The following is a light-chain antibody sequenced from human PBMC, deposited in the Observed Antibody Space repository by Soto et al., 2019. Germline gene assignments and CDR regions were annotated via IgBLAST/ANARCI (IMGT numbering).Light chain of an antibody. J-gene: IGKJ5*01. V-gene: IGKV1-16*01. CDR3: QQYNSYPIT. CDR2: DAS. Sequence: DIQMTQSPSSLSASVGNRVTITCRASQSISTYLNWYQKKPGKAPNLLIYDASRLQSGVPSRFSGSGGGTDFTLTISSLQADDFATYFCQQYNSYPITFGQGTRLEIK. CDR1: QSISTY.